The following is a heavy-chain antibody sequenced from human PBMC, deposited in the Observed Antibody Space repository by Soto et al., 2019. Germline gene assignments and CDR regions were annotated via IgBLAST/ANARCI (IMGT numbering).Heavy chain of an antibody. CDR2: MNPNSGNT. CDR3: AYDSSGKFDY. V-gene: IGHV1-8*01. Sequence: QVQLVQSGAEVKKPGASVKVSCKASGYTFTSYDINWVRQATGQGLEWMGWMNPNSGNTGYAQKFQGRVSMTRDTSISTAYMELSRLRSDDTAVYYCAYDSSGKFDYWGQGTLVTVSS. J-gene: IGHJ4*02. CDR1: GYTFTSYD. D-gene: IGHD3-22*01.